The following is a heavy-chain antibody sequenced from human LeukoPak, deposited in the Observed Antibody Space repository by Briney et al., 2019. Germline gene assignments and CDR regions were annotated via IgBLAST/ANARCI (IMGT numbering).Heavy chain of an antibody. CDR2: ISYDGSNK. V-gene: IGHV3-30-3*01. CDR1: GCTFSSYA. CDR3: ARGGAYCSGGSCRADDY. D-gene: IGHD2-15*01. J-gene: IGHJ4*02. Sequence: PGGSLRLSCAASGCTFSSYAMHWVRQAPGKGLEWVAVISYDGSNKYYADSVKGRFTISRDNSKNTLYLQMNSLRADDTAVHYCARGGAYCSGGSCRADDYWGQGTLVTVSS.